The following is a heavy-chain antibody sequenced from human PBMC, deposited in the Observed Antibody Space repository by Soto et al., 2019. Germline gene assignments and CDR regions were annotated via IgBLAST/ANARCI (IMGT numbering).Heavy chain of an antibody. Sequence: ESLKISCKGSGYSFTSYWISWVRQMPGKGLEWMGRIDPSDSYTNYSPSFQGHVTISADKSISTAYLQWSSLKASDTAMYDCARTYYYDSSGYDLFPLDHWGQGTLVTVSS. CDR3: ARTYYYDSSGYDLFPLDH. J-gene: IGHJ4*02. CDR2: IDPSDSYT. CDR1: GYSFTSYW. D-gene: IGHD3-22*01. V-gene: IGHV5-10-1*01.